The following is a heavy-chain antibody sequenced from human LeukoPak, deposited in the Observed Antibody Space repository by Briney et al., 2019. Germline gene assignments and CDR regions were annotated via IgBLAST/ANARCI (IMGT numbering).Heavy chain of an antibody. Sequence: GGSLRLSCAASGFTFSSYGMHWVRQAPGKELKWVAVISYDGSNKYYADSVKGRFTISRDDSKNTLYLQMNSLRAEDTAVYYCAKAPGVSDAFDIWGQGTMVTVSS. J-gene: IGHJ3*02. CDR3: AKAPGVSDAFDI. CDR2: ISYDGSNK. CDR1: GFTFSSYG. D-gene: IGHD2-8*01. V-gene: IGHV3-30*18.